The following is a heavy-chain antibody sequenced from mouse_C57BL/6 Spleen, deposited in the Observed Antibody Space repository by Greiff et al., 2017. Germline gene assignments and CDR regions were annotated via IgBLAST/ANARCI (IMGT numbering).Heavy chain of an antibody. CDR1: GYSITSGYD. D-gene: IGHD1-1*01. V-gene: IGHV3-1*01. CDR3: ARGGGSSYGYFDV. Sequence: VQLKESGPGMVKPSQSLSLTCTVTGYSITSGYDWHWIRHFPGNKLEWMGYISYSGSTNYNPSLKSRISITHDTSKNHFFLKLNSVTTEDTATYYCARGGGSSYGYFDVWGTGTTVTVSS. CDR2: ISYSGST. J-gene: IGHJ1*03.